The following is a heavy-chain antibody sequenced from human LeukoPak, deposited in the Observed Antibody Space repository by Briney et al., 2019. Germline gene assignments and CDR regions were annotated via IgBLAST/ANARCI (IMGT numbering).Heavy chain of an antibody. D-gene: IGHD6-13*01. CDR1: GGSISGNTYY. CDR3: ARRRGYSGSYYYFDY. Sequence: SETLSFTCTVSGGSISGNTYYWGWIRQPPGKGLEWIGSMFYNGSPYYNPSLKSRVTISVDTSNNQFSLRVSSVTAADTAVYYCARRRGYSGSYYYFDYWGQGTLVTVSS. V-gene: IGHV4-39*01. CDR2: MFYNGSP. J-gene: IGHJ4*02.